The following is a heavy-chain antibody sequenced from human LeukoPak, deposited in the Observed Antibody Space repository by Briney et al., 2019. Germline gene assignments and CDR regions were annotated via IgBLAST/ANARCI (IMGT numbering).Heavy chain of an antibody. V-gene: IGHV1-18*04. J-gene: IGHJ5*02. CDR1: GYTFTSYG. D-gene: IGHD3-10*01. CDR2: ISAYNRNT. CDR3: ARSLGHYYGSGSYWYWFDP. Sequence: ASVKVSCKASGYTFTSYGISWVRQAPGQGLEWMGWISAYNRNTNYAQKLQGRVTMTTDTSTSTAYMELRSLRSDDTAVYYCARSLGHYYGSGSYWYWFDPWGQGTLVTVSS.